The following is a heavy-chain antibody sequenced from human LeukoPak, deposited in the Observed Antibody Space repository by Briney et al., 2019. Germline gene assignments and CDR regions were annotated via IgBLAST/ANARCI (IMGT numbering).Heavy chain of an antibody. CDR2: ISSSSRTI. J-gene: IGHJ4*02. CDR3: AREESSSSGYYFDY. Sequence: GGSLRLSCAASGFTFSSYNMNWVRQAPGKGLEWVSYISSSSRTIYYADSVKGRFTISRDNAKNSLYLQMNSLRAEDTAVYYCAREESSSSGYYFDYWGQGALVTVSS. D-gene: IGHD6-6*01. CDR1: GFTFSSYN. V-gene: IGHV3-48*04.